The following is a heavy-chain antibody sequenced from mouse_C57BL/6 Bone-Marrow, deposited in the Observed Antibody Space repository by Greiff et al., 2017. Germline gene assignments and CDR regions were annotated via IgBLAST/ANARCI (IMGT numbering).Heavy chain of an antibody. Sequence: EVQLVESVAELVRPGASVKLSCTASGFNIKNTYMHWVKQRPEQGLEWIGRIDPANGNTKYAPKFQGKATITADTSSNTAYLQLSSLTTEDTAIYYCAVDYYGPWCAYWGQGTLVTVAA. CDR2: IDPANGNT. CDR1: GFNIKNTY. V-gene: IGHV14-3*01. D-gene: IGHD1-2*01. CDR3: AVDYYGPWCAY. J-gene: IGHJ3*01.